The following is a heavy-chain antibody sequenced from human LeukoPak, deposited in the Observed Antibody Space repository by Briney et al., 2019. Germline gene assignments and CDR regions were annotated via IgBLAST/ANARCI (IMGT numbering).Heavy chain of an antibody. D-gene: IGHD3-10*01. V-gene: IGHV1-18*01. CDR3: ARYMVRGVIILGY. CDR2: INPYNGNT. J-gene: IGHJ4*02. Sequence: ASVKVSCKTSGYTFTNYGIIWVRQAPGQGLEWMGWINPYNGNTNFAQKFQGRVTMTTDTSTSTAYMELRSLRSDDTALYFCARYMVRGVIILGYWGQGTLVTVSS. CDR1: GYTFTNYG.